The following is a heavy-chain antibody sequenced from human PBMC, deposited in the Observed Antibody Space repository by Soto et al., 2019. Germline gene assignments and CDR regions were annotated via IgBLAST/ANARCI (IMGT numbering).Heavy chain of an antibody. J-gene: IGHJ4*02. D-gene: IGHD2-2*01. CDR2: ISGSGGST. V-gene: IGHV3-23*01. CDR1: GFTFSRNA. CDR3: AKDRGALGYCSGTSCLPDY. Sequence: GGSLRLSCAASGFTFSRNAMSWVRQAPGKGLDWVSAISGSGGSTYYADSVKGRFTISRDNSKNTLYLQMNSLRAEDTAVYYCAKDRGALGYCSGTSCLPDYWGQGTLVTVSS.